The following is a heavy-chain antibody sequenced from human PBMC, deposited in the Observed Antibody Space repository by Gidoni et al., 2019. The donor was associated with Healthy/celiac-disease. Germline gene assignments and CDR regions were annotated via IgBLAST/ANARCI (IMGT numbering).Heavy chain of an antibody. Sequence: QVQLVESGGGVVQPGRSLRLSCAASGFTFSSYGMHWVRQAPGKGLEWVAVISYDGSNKYYADSVKGRFTISRDNSKNTLYLQMNSLRAEDTAVYYCARNHQTHGGDYWGQGTLVTVSS. CDR1: GFTFSSYG. J-gene: IGHJ4*02. CDR3: ARNHQTHGGDY. CDR2: ISYDGSNK. D-gene: IGHD2-2*01. V-gene: IGHV3-30*03.